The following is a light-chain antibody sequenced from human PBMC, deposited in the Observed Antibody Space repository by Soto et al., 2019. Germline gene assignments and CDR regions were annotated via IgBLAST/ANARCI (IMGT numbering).Light chain of an antibody. CDR1: QDISIL. J-gene: IGKJ4*01. CDR3: QQADSFPLT. Sequence: DIQMTQSPSSVSASIGDTVTITCRASQDISILLAWYQQKPGRAPKLLIYGASTLESWVPSRFSGRGSGTDFTLTISSLQPEDFATYFCQQADSFPLTFVGGTKVEIK. V-gene: IGKV1D-12*01. CDR2: GAS.